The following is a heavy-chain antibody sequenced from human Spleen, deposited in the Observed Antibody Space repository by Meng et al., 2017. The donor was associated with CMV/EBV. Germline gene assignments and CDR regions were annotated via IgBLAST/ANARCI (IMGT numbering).Heavy chain of an antibody. D-gene: IGHD3-3*01. CDR2: IIPIFGTA. Sequence: SVKVSCKASGGTFSSYAISWVRQAPGQGLEWMGGIIPIFGTANYAQKFQGRVTITTDVSTSTAYMELISLRSEDTAEYYCARDPRFLEWSPYGMDVWGQGTTVTVS. CDR1: GGTFSSYA. V-gene: IGHV1-69*05. J-gene: IGHJ6*02. CDR3: ARDPRFLEWSPYGMDV.